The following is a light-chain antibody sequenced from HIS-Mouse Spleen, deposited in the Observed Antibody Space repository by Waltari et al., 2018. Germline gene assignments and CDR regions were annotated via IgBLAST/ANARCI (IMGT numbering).Light chain of an antibody. CDR1: QGISSY. CDR2: AAS. Sequence: DIQLTQSPSFLSASVGDRVTITCRASQGISSYLAWYQQKPGKAPKLLIYAASTLQSGVPLRFSGSGSGTEFTLTISSLQPEDFATYYCQQLNSYPLTFGQGTKVEIK. J-gene: IGKJ1*01. V-gene: IGKV1-9*01. CDR3: QQLNSYPLT.